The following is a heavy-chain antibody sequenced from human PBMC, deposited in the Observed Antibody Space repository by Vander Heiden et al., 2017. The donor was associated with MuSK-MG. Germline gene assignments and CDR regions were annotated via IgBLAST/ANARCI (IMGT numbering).Heavy chain of an antibody. Sequence: EVQQVESGGGLVQPGRSIRLSCAASEFTLDDYAMHWVRQAPGNGLGWVSGISWNSGSIGYADSVKGRFTISRDNAKNSLYLQMNSLRAEDTALYYCAKGLSSSSYDAFDIWGQGTMVTVSS. J-gene: IGHJ3*02. CDR2: ISWNSGSI. CDR3: AKGLSSSSYDAFDI. CDR1: EFTLDDYA. D-gene: IGHD6-13*01. V-gene: IGHV3-9*01.